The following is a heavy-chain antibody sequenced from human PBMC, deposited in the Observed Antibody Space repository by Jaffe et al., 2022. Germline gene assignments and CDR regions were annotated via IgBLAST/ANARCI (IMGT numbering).Heavy chain of an antibody. V-gene: IGHV4-38-2*01. J-gene: IGHJ3*02. CDR1: GYSISSGYY. CDR3: ARGKRRQWLVQLTNLDAFDI. D-gene: IGHD6-19*01. CDR2: IYHSGST. Sequence: QVQLQESGPGLVKPSETLSLTCAVSGYSISSGYYWGWIRQPPGKGLEWIGSIYHSGSTYYNPSLKSRVTISVDTSKNQFSLKLSSVTAADTAVYYCARGKRRQWLVQLTNLDAFDIWGQGTMVTVSS.